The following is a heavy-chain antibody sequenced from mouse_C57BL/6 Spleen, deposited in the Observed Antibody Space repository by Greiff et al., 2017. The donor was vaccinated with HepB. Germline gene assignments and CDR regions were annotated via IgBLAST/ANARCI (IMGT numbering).Heavy chain of an antibody. D-gene: IGHD2-3*01. CDR3: ARSEVTATPWFTN. CDR1: GFNIKNTY. CDR2: IDPANGNT. J-gene: IGHJ3*01. V-gene: IGHV14-3*01. Sequence: VQLKESVAELVRPGASVKLSCTASGFNIKNTYMHWVKQRPEQGLEWIGRIDPANGNTKYAPKFQGKATITADTSSNTAYLQLSSLTSEDTAIYYWARSEVTATPWFTNWGKGTLVTVSA.